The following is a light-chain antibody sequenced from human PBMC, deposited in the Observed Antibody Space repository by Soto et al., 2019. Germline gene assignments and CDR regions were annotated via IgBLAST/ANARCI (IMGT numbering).Light chain of an antibody. Sequence: SSELTQSPSVSVAPGKTVRITCGGNNIGTESVHWYHQKPGQAPVLVIYYDIDRPSGIPERFSGSKSGNTATLTISRVEAVDEADYYCQMWDSSSDLVIFGGGTKVTVL. CDR1: NIGTES. CDR3: QMWDSSSDLVI. J-gene: IGLJ2*01. CDR2: YDI. V-gene: IGLV3-21*04.